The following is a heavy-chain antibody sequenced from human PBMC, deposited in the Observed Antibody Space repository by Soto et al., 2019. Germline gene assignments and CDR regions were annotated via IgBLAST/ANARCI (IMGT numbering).Heavy chain of an antibody. CDR3: ASSLLFPHVYGSGLDV. J-gene: IGHJ6*02. V-gene: IGHV4-34*02. D-gene: IGHD1-26*01. CDR1: GGSFSGYY. CDR2: INHRGTT. Sequence: QVQLQQWGGGLLKPSETLSLTCAVYGGSFSGYYCSWVRQPPGKGLEWIGQINHRGTTNYSPSLKSRVTMSVDTSKNEFSPNLSSVTAADTAIYFCASSLLFPHVYGSGLDVWGQGTTVTVSS.